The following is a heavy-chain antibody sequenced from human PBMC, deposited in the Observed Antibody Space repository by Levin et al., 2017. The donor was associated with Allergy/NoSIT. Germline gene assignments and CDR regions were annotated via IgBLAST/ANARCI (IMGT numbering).Heavy chain of an antibody. V-gene: IGHV3-9*01. CDR1: GFTFDDYA. CDR3: ARDKLGLPDAFDI. CDR2: ISWNSGSI. D-gene: IGHD3-10*01. J-gene: IGHJ3*02. Sequence: SGGSLRLSCAASGFTFDDYAMHWVRQAPGKGLEWVSGISWNSGSIGYADSVKGRFTISRDNAKNSLYLQMNSLRTEDTALYYCARDKLGLPDAFDIWGQGTMVIVSS.